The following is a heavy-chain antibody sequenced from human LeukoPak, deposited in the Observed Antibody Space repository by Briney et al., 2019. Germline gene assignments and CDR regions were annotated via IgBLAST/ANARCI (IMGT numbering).Heavy chain of an antibody. CDR2: INSDGSTI. D-gene: IGHD3-22*01. V-gene: IGHV3-74*01. Sequence: GGSLRLSCAASGFTFSSYWVHWVRQAPGKGLEWVARINSDGSTINHADSVRGRFTISRDNAKNSLYLQMNSLRAEDTAVYYCARPVNYYDSSGPDYWGQGTLVTVSS. CDR1: GFTFSSYW. CDR3: ARPVNYYDSSGPDY. J-gene: IGHJ4*02.